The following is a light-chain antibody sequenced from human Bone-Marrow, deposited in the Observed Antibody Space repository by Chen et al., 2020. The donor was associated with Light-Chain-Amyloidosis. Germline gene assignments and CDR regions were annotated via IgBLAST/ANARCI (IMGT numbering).Light chain of an antibody. CDR3: QQYYATPLT. CDR2: WAS. V-gene: IGKV4-1*01. Sequence: DIVMTQSPDSLAVSLGERATINCKSSQSVLYSSNNKNYLAWYQLRAGQPPKLLIYWASTRESGVPDRFSGSGSGTDFTLTISSLQAEDVAVYYCQQYYATPLTFGGGTKVEIK. J-gene: IGKJ4*01. CDR1: QSVLYSSNNKNY.